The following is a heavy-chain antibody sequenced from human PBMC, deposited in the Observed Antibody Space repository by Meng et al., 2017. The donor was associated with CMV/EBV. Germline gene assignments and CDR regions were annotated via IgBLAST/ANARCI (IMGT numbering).Heavy chain of an antibody. J-gene: IGHJ5*02. CDR3: ARERVVVPAASYGRWLDP. V-gene: IGHV1-69*05. CDR1: GGTFSSYA. D-gene: IGHD2-2*01. Sequence: SVKVSCKASGGTFSSYAISWVRQAPGQGLEWMGGIIPIFGTANYAQKFQGRVTITTDESTSTAYMELSSLRSEDTAVYYCARERVVVPAASYGRWLDPWGQGTLVTVSS. CDR2: IIPIFGTA.